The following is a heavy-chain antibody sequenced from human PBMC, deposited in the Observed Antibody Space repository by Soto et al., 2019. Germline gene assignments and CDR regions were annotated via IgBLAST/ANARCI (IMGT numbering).Heavy chain of an antibody. J-gene: IGHJ5*02. D-gene: IGHD2-15*01. CDR1: GYTFSTYG. CDR3: ARDFYYSGGSWSDCFDP. Sequence: QVQLVQSGAEVNKPGASVKVSCKASGYTFSTYGISWVRQAPGQGLEWMGWIGAYNGHTNYAQKFQGRVTMTIDTSTSTAQMALRSRRSDDTAVYYCARDFYYSGGSWSDCFDPWGQGPLVTVSS. CDR2: IGAYNGHT. V-gene: IGHV1-18*01.